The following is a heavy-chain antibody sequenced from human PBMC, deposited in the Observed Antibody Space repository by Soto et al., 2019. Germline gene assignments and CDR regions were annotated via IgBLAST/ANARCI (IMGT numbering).Heavy chain of an antibody. CDR3: ARDPDYDFWGHFDY. V-gene: IGHV3-30-3*01. J-gene: IGHJ4*02. D-gene: IGHD3-3*01. CDR2: ISYDGSNK. CDR1: GFTFSSYA. Sequence: QVQLVESGGGVVQPGRSLRLSCAASGFTFSSYAMHWVRQAPGKGLEWVAVISYDGSNKYYEDSVKGRFTISRDNSKNTLYLQMNSLRAEDTAVYYCARDPDYDFWGHFDYWGQGTLVTVSS.